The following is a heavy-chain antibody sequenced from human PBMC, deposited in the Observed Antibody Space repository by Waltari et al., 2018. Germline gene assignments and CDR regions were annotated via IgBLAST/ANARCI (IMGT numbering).Heavy chain of an antibody. CDR1: GGSFSGYY. CDR3: ARGVTWIQLWLQGYYFDY. Sequence: QVQLQQWGAGLLKPSETLSLTCAVCGGSFSGYYWSWIRQPPGKGLEWIGEINHSGSTNYNPSLKSRVTISVDTSKNQFSLKLSSVTAADTAVYYCARGVTWIQLWLQGYYFDYWGQGTLVTVSS. D-gene: IGHD5-18*01. V-gene: IGHV4-34*01. J-gene: IGHJ4*02. CDR2: INHSGST.